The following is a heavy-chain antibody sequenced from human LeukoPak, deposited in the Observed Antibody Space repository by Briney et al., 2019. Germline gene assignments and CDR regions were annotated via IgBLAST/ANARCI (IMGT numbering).Heavy chain of an antibody. V-gene: IGHV4-39*07. CDR3: ATVDRGDCLGN. CDR1: GGSISSTTFY. Sequence: SETLSLTCTVSGGSISSTTFYWGWIRQPPGGGLEWIASVSYSGSTYYNPSLKSRVTISIDTSKNQFSLKLRSVTAADTAVYYCATVDRGDCLGNWGQGTLVTVSS. CDR2: VSYSGST. J-gene: IGHJ4*02. D-gene: IGHD2-21*02.